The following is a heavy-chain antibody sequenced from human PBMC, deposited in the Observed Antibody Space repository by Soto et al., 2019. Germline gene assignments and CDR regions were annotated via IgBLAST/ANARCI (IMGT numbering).Heavy chain of an antibody. CDR2: IYYRGNA. J-gene: IGHJ4*02. D-gene: IGHD2-8*02. Sequence: SETLSLTCSVSDDSINSDKYYWGWIRQPPGKGLEWIGSIYYRGNAYYNPSLQTRVTISLDKSKSQFSLKLNSVTAADSAVYCCARLEILAAISYYFDFWGPGALVTVSS. V-gene: IGHV4-39*01. CDR3: ARLEILAAISYYFDF. CDR1: DDSINSDKYY.